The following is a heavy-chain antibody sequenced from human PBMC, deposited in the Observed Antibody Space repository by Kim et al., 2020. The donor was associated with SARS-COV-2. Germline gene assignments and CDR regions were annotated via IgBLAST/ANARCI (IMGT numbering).Heavy chain of an antibody. Sequence: GGSLRLSCAASGFTFSDYYMSWIRQAPGKGLEWVSYISSSSSYTNYADSVKGRFTISRDNAKNSLYLQMNSLRAEDTAVYYCARVMVRGAYYYYYGMDVWGQGTTVTVSS. D-gene: IGHD3-10*01. J-gene: IGHJ6*02. CDR2: ISSSSSYT. V-gene: IGHV3-11*06. CDR1: GFTFSDYY. CDR3: ARVMVRGAYYYYYGMDV.